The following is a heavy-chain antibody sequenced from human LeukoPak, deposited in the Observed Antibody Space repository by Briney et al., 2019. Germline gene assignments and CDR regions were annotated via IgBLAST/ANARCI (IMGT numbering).Heavy chain of an antibody. CDR2: ISYTGST. V-gene: IGHV4-39*01. CDR1: GGSISSTTYY. Sequence: SETLSLTCTVSGGSISSTTYYWGWLRQPPGKGLEWIGSISYTGSTYYDPSLKSRVTISVDTSKNQFSLRLSSVTAADTAVYYCARLSPYFGSGSSASPDDYWGQGTLVTVSS. D-gene: IGHD3-10*01. CDR3: ARLSPYFGSGSSASPDDY. J-gene: IGHJ4*02.